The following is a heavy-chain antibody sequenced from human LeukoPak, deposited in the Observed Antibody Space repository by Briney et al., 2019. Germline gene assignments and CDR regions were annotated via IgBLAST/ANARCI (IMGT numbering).Heavy chain of an antibody. Sequence: ASVKVSCKASGYTFTSYYMHWMRQAPGQGLEWMGIINPSGGSTSYAQKFQGRVTMPRDTSTSTVYKELSSLRSEDTAVYYCARVTDSSREAFDIWGQGTMVTVSS. CDR3: ARVTDSSREAFDI. V-gene: IGHV1-46*01. CDR2: INPSGGST. D-gene: IGHD6-13*01. CDR1: GYTFTSYY. J-gene: IGHJ3*02.